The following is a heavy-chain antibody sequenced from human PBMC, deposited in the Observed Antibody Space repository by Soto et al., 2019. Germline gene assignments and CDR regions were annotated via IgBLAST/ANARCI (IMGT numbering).Heavy chain of an antibody. J-gene: IGHJ4*02. CDR2: IYWDDDK. CDR1: GFSLTTSGVG. V-gene: IGHV2-5*02. D-gene: IGHD3-3*01. Sequence: QITLNESGPTPVKPRQTLTLTCTFSGFSLTTSGVGVGWIRQSPGKAPEWLALIYWDDDKGYSPSLKSRLTITKDTSKNQVVLTMADSDPADTATYYCAHRVLRTVFGLVTTTAIYFDFWGQGTPVAVSS. CDR3: AHRVLRTVFGLVTTTAIYFDF.